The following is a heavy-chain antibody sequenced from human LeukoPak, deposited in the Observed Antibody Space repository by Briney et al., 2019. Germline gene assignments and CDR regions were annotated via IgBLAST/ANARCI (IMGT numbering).Heavy chain of an antibody. J-gene: IGHJ6*03. CDR2: ISSSGNSI. D-gene: IGHD3-3*01. CDR3: ARRYDFWDTYYYYYMDV. Sequence: GGSLRLSCAASGFTFSDYYMSWIRQAPGKGLEWVSYISSSGNSISYADSVKGRFTISRDNAKNSLYLQMNSLRAEDTAVYYCARRYDFWDTYYYYYMDVWGKGTTVTVSS. CDR1: GFTFSDYY. V-gene: IGHV3-11*04.